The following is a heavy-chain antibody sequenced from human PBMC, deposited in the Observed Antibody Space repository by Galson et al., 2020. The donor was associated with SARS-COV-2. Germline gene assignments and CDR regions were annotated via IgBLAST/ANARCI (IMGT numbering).Heavy chain of an antibody. V-gene: IGHV5-51*01. CDR1: GYSFTSNW. CDR3: ARLGGVGGFDF. Sequence: GESLKISCKGSGYSFTSNWIGWVRQMPGKGLEWMGIIYPGDSDIRYSPSFQGQVTISADKSITTAYLQWNNLKASDTAMYYCARLGGVGGFDFWGQGTLVTVSS. CDR2: IYPGDSDI. J-gene: IGHJ4*02. D-gene: IGHD2-15*01.